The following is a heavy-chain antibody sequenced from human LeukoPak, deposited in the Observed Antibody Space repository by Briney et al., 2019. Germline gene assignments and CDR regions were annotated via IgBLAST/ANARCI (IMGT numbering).Heavy chain of an antibody. CDR3: AKLIDGSPPFKYFDY. Sequence: GGSLRLSCAASGFTFSSCAMSWVRQAPGKGLEWVSVISGSGGSTYYADTVKGRFTISRNNSKNTVYLQMDSPRAEDTAIYFCAKLIDGSPPFKYFDYWGQGTLVTVSS. V-gene: IGHV3-23*01. J-gene: IGHJ4*02. CDR1: GFTFSSCA. D-gene: IGHD3-10*01. CDR2: ISGSGGST.